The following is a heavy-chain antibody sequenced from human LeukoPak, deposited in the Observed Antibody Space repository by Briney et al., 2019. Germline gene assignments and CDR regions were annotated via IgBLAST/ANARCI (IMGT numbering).Heavy chain of an antibody. D-gene: IGHD6-19*01. CDR2: IIPIFGTA. Sequence: APVKVSCKASGGTFSSYAISWVRQAPGQGLEWMGGIIPIFGTANYAQKFQGRVTITADESTSTAYMELSSLRSEDTAVYYCARKVAVAGTENWFDPWGQGTLVIVSS. V-gene: IGHV1-69*01. J-gene: IGHJ5*02. CDR1: GGTFSSYA. CDR3: ARKVAVAGTENWFDP.